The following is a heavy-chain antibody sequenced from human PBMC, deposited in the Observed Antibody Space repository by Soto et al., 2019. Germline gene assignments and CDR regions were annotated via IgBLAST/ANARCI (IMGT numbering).Heavy chain of an antibody. CDR1: GFTFDIYA. J-gene: IGHJ4*02. CDR2: ISGSGDNT. CDR3: AKDLLMITFGGVNDHFDY. D-gene: IGHD3-16*01. V-gene: IGHV3-23*01. Sequence: EEQLLESGGGLVQPGGSLRLSCAVSGFTFDIYAMNWVRQAPGKGLEWVSGISGSGDNTSYSDSVKGRFTIYRDNSKNTLYLQMNSLSDEDTAVYYCAKDLLMITFGGVNDHFDYWCQGTLVTVCS.